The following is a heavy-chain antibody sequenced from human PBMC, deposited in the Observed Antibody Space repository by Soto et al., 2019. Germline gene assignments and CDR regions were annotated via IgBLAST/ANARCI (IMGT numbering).Heavy chain of an antibody. J-gene: IGHJ5*02. Sequence: SETLSLTCTVSGGSITNYYWSWIRQPPGKGLEWIGYIYYNGKTDYNPSLKSRVTISIDTSKNQFSLKLSSVTAADTAMYYCARDGRGYSYGYSWFDPWGQGTLVTVS. D-gene: IGHD5-18*01. CDR2: IYYNGKT. CDR3: ARDGRGYSYGYSWFDP. V-gene: IGHV4-59*01. CDR1: GGSITNYY.